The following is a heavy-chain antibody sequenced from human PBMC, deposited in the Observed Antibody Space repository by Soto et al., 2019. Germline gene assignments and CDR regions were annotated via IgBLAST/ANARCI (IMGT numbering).Heavy chain of an antibody. V-gene: IGHV4-30-4*01. D-gene: IGHD5-18*01. CDR2: ISYSGTT. CDR3: ARGRGYSYGLDP. Sequence: QVQLQESGPGLVKPSQTLSLTCTVSGDSISSNNNYWSWIRQPPGEGLEWIGFISYSGTTSYSPSLTSRVAISLDTSKNQFSPSLSSVTAADSAVYYCARGRGYSYGLDPWGQGTLVTVSS. CDR1: GDSISSNNNY. J-gene: IGHJ5*02.